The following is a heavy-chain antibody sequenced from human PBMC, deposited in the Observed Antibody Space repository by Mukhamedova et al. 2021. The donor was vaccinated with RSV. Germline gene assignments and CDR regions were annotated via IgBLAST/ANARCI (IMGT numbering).Heavy chain of an antibody. V-gene: IGHV1-69*19. J-gene: IGHJ5*02. CDR2: IIPIFGTA. D-gene: IGHD3-10*01. CDR3: ARDRGGPGGNWFDP. Sequence: SSYAISWVRQAPGQGLEWMGGIIPIFGTANYAQKFQGRVTITADESTSTAYLELSSLRSEDTAVYYCARDRGGPGGNWFDPWGQGT. CDR1: SSYA.